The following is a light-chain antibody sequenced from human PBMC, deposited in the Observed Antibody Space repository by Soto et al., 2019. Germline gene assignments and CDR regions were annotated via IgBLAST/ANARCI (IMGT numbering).Light chain of an antibody. V-gene: IGLV2-14*01. CDR3: SSYTSSSTLV. CDR2: EVS. CDR1: SSDVGGYNY. Sequence: QSALTQPASVSGSPGQWITISCTGTSSDVGGYNYVSWYQQHPGKAPKLMIYEVSNRPSGVSNRFSGSKSGNTASLTISGLQAEDEGDYYCSSYTSSSTLVFGGGTQLTVL. J-gene: IGLJ7*01.